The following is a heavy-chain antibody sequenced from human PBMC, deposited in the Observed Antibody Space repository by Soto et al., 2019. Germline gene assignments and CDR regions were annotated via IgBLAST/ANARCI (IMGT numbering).Heavy chain of an antibody. J-gene: IGHJ4*02. CDR1: GDSISSDKW. D-gene: IGHD2-21*02. CDR2: IHHSGRT. Sequence: QVQLQESGPGLVKPSGTLSLTCAVSGDSISSDKWWSWVRQPPGKGLEWIGEIHHSGRTNYNPSLKSRATILVEKSKNQVSLELSSMTAADTAVYYCARGGDWQFDYWGQGTLVTVSS. CDR3: ARGGDWQFDY. V-gene: IGHV4-4*02.